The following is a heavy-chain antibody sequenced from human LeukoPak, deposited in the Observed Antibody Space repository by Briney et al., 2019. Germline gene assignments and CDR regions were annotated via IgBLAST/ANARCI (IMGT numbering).Heavy chain of an antibody. CDR1: GGSISSYH. CDR3: VGSVSWGLLVRDDAFDI. CDR2: IHYSGST. J-gene: IGHJ3*02. D-gene: IGHD2-21*01. V-gene: IGHV4-59*08. Sequence: SETLSLTCTVSGGSISSYHWIWIRQPPGKGLEWIGYIHYSGSTNYNPSLKSRVTTSVDTSKKQFSLKLRSVTAADTAVYYCVGSVSWGLLVRDDAFDIWGQGTMVTVSS.